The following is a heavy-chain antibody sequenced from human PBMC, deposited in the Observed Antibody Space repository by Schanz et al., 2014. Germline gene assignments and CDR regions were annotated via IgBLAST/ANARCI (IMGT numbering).Heavy chain of an antibody. J-gene: IGHJ4*02. V-gene: IGHV1-18*01. CDR3: ARDRLECGAECYSVEVFEI. D-gene: IGHD2-21*01. Sequence: QVQVVQSGAEVKKPGASVKVSCKASGYTFTDYGVIWVRQAPGQGLEWMGWISTSNGNTNYIQKLQGRVTMTTDTSTSTAYMELRSLRSDDTAVYYCARDRLECGAECYSVEVFEIWGQGTLVTVSS. CDR1: GYTFTDYG. CDR2: ISTSNGNT.